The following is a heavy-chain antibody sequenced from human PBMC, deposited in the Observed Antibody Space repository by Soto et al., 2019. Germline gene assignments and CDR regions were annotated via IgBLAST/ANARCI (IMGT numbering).Heavy chain of an antibody. CDR3: SRGPRVSATGTGAH. CDR1: GFTFSAYW. V-gene: IGHV3-74*01. Sequence: SLRLSCAVSGFTFSAYWMRWVRQVPGKGLTWVSRISDDGSTATYADSVKGRFVISRDNAKNSLYLEMNTLRADDSGLYYCSRGPRVSATGTGAHWGRGTLVPVSS. D-gene: IGHD1-1*01. CDR2: ISDDGSTA. J-gene: IGHJ1*01.